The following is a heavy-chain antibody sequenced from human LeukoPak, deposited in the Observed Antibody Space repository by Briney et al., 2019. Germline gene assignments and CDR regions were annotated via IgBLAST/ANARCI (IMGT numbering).Heavy chain of an antibody. Sequence: SSETLSLTCAVSGGSISSSNWWSWVRQPPGKGLEWIGEIYHSGSTNYNPSLKSRVTISVDRSKSQFSLKLSSVTAADTAVYYCAREISGSYPGIYSYGLDVWGQGTTVTASS. CDR2: IYHSGST. V-gene: IGHV4-4*02. CDR1: GGSISSSNW. J-gene: IGHJ6*02. CDR3: AREISGSYPGIYSYGLDV. D-gene: IGHD1-26*01.